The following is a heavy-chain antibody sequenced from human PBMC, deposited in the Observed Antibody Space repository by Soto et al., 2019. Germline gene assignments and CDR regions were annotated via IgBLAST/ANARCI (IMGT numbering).Heavy chain of an antibody. Sequence: QVQLVESGGGVVQPGRSLRLSCAASGFTFSSYAMHWVRQAPGKGLEWVAVISYDGSNKYYADSVKGRFTISRDNSKNTLYLQMNSLRAEDAAVYYCARDSPSGVAATRYFDLWGRGTLGTVSS. CDR1: GFTFSSYA. V-gene: IGHV3-30-3*01. CDR2: ISYDGSNK. CDR3: ARDSPSGVAATRYFDL. J-gene: IGHJ2*01. D-gene: IGHD2-15*01.